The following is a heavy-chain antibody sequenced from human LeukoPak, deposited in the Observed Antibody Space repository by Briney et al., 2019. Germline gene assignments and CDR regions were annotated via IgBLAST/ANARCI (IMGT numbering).Heavy chain of an antibody. Sequence: PGRSLRLSCAASGFTFSSYAMHWVRLAPGKGLEWVAVISYDGSNKYYADSVKGRFTISRDNSKNTLYLQMNSLRAEDTAVYYCASPPPDYGDYAPLWGQGTLVTVSS. CDR2: ISYDGSNK. J-gene: IGHJ4*02. CDR1: GFTFSSYA. V-gene: IGHV3-30-3*01. D-gene: IGHD4-17*01. CDR3: ASPPPDYGDYAPL.